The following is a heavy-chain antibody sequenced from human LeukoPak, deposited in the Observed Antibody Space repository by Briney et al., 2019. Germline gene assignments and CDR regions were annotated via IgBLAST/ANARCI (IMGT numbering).Heavy chain of an antibody. CDR1: GYSFTSYG. D-gene: IGHD3-3*01. J-gene: IGHJ4*02. Sequence: GESLKISCKGSGYSFTSYGISWVRQAPGQGLEWMGWISAYNGNTNYAQKLQGRVTMTTDTSTSTAYMELRSLRSDDTAVYYCARGPRYDFWSDWGQGTLVTVSS. V-gene: IGHV1-18*01. CDR2: ISAYNGNT. CDR3: ARGPRYDFWSD.